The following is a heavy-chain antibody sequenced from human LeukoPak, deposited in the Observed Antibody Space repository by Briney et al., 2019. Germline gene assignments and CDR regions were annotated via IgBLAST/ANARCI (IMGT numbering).Heavy chain of an antibody. V-gene: IGHV4-34*01. CDR2: INHSGST. CDR1: GGSFSGYY. J-gene: IGHJ5*02. D-gene: IGHD3-3*01. Sequence: SETLSLTCAVYGGSFSGYYWSWIRQPPGKGLEWIGEINHSGSTNYNPSLKSRVTISVDTSKNQFSLRLSSVTAADTAVYYCATRRITIFGVVEIGFDPWGQGTLVTVSS. CDR3: ATRRITIFGVVEIGFDP.